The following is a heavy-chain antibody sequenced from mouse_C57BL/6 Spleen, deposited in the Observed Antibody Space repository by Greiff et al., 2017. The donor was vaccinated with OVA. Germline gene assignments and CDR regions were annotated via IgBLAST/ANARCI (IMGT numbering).Heavy chain of an antibody. Sequence: DVKLQESGAELVRPGASVKLSCTASGFNIKDDYMHWVKQRPEQGLEWIGWIDPENGDTEYASKFQGKATITADTSSNTAYLQLSSLTSEDTAVYYCTTKLFYAMDYWGQGTSVTVSS. CDR1: GFNIKDDY. CDR3: TTKLFYAMDY. J-gene: IGHJ4*01. V-gene: IGHV14-4*01. CDR2: IDPENGDT.